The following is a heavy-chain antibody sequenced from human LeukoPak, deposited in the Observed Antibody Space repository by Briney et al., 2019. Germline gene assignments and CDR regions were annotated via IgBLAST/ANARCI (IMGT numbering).Heavy chain of an antibody. CDR3: ARHWGYNSAWPGHWYFDI. Sequence: SETLSLTCTVSGGSISSYYWSWIRQPPGKGLEWIGHFYYSGSTNYNPSLKSRVTISVDTSKNQFSLKLTSVTAADTAVCYCARHWGYNSAWPGHWYFDIWGRGTQVTVSS. V-gene: IGHV4-59*08. J-gene: IGHJ2*01. CDR1: GGSISSYY. CDR2: FYYSGST. D-gene: IGHD6-19*01.